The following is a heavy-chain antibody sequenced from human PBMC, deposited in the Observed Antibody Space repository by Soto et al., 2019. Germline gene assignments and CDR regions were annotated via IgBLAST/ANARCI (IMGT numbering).Heavy chain of an antibody. CDR3: ARLRIATNNYKWFDP. CDR1: GAALNSGNYY. V-gene: IGHV4-31*03. D-gene: IGHD2-21*01. CDR2: IYVTGAV. J-gene: IGHJ5*02. Sequence: TLSLTCSVSGAALNSGNYYWSWIRQVPGKGLEWIGHIYVTGAVGYNPSLRDRITISQDTSERQFSLNLRLVTAADTAVYYCARLRIATNNYKWFDPWGQGTLVTVSS.